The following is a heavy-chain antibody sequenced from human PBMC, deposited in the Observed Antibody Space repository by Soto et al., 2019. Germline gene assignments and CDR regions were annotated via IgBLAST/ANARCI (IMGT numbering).Heavy chain of an antibody. V-gene: IGHV3-21*01. CDR1: GFTFSSYS. D-gene: IGHD3-9*01. CDR2: ISSGNSYI. CDR3: ATQMDYNILTGYRPFDY. Sequence: PGGSLRLSCAVSGFTFSSYSMNWVRQAPGKGLEWVSSISSGNSYIYYADSVRGRFTVSRDNAKSSLYLQMNSLRAEDTAVYYCATQMDYNILTGYRPFDYWGQGTLVTVSS. J-gene: IGHJ4*02.